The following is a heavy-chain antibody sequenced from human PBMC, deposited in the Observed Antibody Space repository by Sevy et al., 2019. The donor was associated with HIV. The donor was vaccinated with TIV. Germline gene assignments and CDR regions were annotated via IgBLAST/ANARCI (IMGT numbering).Heavy chain of an antibody. CDR2: ISYDGSNK. V-gene: IGHV3-30-3*01. CDR3: ARDRGSGNNVFFDY. D-gene: IGHD3-10*01. Sequence: GGSLRLSCAASGFTFSSYAMHWVRQAPGKGLEWVAVISYDGSNKYYADSVKGRFTISRDNSKNTLYLQMNSLRTEDTAVYYFARDRGSGNNVFFDYWGQGTLVTVSS. J-gene: IGHJ4*02. CDR1: GFTFSSYA.